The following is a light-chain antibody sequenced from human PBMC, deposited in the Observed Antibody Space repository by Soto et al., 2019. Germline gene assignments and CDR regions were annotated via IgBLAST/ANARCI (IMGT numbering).Light chain of an antibody. V-gene: IGLV2-18*02. CDR2: EVS. CDR1: SSDVGSYNR. J-gene: IGLJ3*02. CDR3: SSFTSSNTWV. Sequence: QSALTQPPSVSGSPGQSVTISCTGTSSDVGSYNRVSWYQQPPGTAPKLMIYEVSNRPSGVPDRFFGSKSGNTASLTISGLQAEDEADCYCSSFTSSNTWVFGGGTKLTVL.